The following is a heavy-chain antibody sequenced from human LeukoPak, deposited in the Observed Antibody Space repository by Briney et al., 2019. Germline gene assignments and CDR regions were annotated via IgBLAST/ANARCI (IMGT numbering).Heavy chain of an antibody. CDR3: ARWRHYYDSSGPIDY. D-gene: IGHD3-22*01. J-gene: IGHJ4*02. Sequence: GGSLRLSCAASGFTFRSYSMNWVRQAPGKGLEWVANIKQDGSEKYYVDSVKGRFTISRDNAKNSLYLQMNSLRAEDTAVYYCARWRHYYDSSGPIDYWGQGTLVTVSS. CDR1: GFTFRSYS. V-gene: IGHV3-7*01. CDR2: IKQDGSEK.